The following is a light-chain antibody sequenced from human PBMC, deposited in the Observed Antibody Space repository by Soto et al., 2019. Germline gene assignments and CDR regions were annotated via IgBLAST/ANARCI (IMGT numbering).Light chain of an antibody. J-gene: IGKJ1*01. V-gene: IGKV3-20*01. CDR1: QSVTSSY. CDR3: QQYVSSRT. CDR2: AAS. Sequence: EIVLTQSPGTLSLSPGERATLSCRASQSVTSSYLAWYQQKPGQAPRLLIYAASSRATGIPDRFSGSGSGTDFTLTISSLEPEDFAVYYWQQYVSSRTFGQGTKVEIK.